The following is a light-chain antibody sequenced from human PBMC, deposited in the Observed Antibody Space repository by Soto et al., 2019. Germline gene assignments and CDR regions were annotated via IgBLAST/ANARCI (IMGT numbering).Light chain of an antibody. Sequence: EIVLTQSPGTLSLSPGEIATLSCRASQSVSSNLAWYQQKPGQAPRLLIYGASTRATGIPARFSGSGSGTDFTLTISRLEPEDFAVYYCQQYGSSPTTFGQGTKVDI. CDR2: GAS. V-gene: IGKV3-20*01. CDR1: QSVSSN. J-gene: IGKJ1*01. CDR3: QQYGSSPTT.